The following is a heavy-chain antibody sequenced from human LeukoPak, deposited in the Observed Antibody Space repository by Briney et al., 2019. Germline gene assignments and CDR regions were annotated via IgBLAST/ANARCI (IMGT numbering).Heavy chain of an antibody. J-gene: IGHJ4*02. CDR1: GFTFSNYW. V-gene: IGHV3-74*01. D-gene: IGHD3-22*01. CDR3: ARDLYRTVVVPHYFDY. Sequence: GGSLRLSCAASGFTFSNYWMHWVRQAPGKGLVYVSRINSDGSSANYADSVQGRFTISRDNAKNTLYLEMNSLRAEDTAVYYCARDLYRTVVVPHYFDYWGQGTLVTVSS. CDR2: INSDGSSA.